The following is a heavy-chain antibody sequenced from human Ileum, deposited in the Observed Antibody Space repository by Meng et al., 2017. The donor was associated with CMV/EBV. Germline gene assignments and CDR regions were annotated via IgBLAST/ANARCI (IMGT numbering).Heavy chain of an antibody. CDR3: ARGVGTSWFDP. CDR2: INTRNGDT. V-gene: IGHV1-2*02. CDR1: RYKFIAYY. J-gene: IGHJ5*02. Sequence: SVRTSRYKFIAYYIPWVRQAPGQGLEWLGWINTRNGDTRYTQNLQGRVTLTRDTSISTAYMDLSGLRSDDTAVYYCARGVGTSWFDPWGQGALVTVSS. D-gene: IGHD2-2*01.